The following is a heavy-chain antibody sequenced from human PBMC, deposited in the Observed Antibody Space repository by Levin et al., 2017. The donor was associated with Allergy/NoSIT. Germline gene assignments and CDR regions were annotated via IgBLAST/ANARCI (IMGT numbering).Heavy chain of an antibody. CDR3: AKEYGSGWPYVYYFDC. D-gene: IGHD6-19*01. CDR1: GFTFSSHG. J-gene: IGHJ4*02. Sequence: GGSLRLSCAASGFTFSSHGMSWVRQVPGGGLEWLSVISGSGDRTDYEASVKGRFTISRDNSKSTLYLDMVSLRAEDTAVYYCAKEYGSGWPYVYYFDCWGQGTLVTVSS. V-gene: IGHV3-23*01. CDR2: ISGSGDRT.